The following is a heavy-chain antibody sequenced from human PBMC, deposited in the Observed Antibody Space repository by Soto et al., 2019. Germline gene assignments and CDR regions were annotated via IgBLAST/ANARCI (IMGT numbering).Heavy chain of an antibody. J-gene: IGHJ2*01. V-gene: IGHV3-74*03. CDR1: GFTFSRYW. D-gene: IGHD7-27*01. CDR2: INSDGNRT. Sequence: EVQLVESGGGLVQPGGSLRLSCAASGFTFSRYWIHWVRQAPGKGLVWVSGINSDGNRTTYAASVEGRFTISGDNAKNTVYLQMNSLRVEDTAVFYCTRQTGDLGIGHFDLWGRGTPVTVSS. CDR3: TRQTGDLGIGHFDL.